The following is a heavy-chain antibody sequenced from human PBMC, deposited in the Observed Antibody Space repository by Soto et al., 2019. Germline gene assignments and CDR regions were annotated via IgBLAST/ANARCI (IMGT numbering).Heavy chain of an antibody. CDR3: AREIRETYAY. CDR2: INPNSGDT. V-gene: IGHV1-2*02. J-gene: IGHJ4*02. D-gene: IGHD3-10*01. CDR1: GYTFTGQY. Sequence: ASVKVSCKASGYTFTGQYMHWVRQAPGQGLEWMGWINPNSGDTTYVQKFQGRVTMTRDTSISTAYMELSRLRSDDTAVYYCAREIRETYAYWGQGTRVTVSS.